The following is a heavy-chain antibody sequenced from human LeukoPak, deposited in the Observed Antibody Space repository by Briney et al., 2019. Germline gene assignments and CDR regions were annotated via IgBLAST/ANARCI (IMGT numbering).Heavy chain of an antibody. Sequence: SETLSLTCTVSGGSISSYYCSWIRQPPGKGLEWIGYIYYSGSTNYNPSLKGRVTMSVDTSKNQFSLKLSSVTAADTAVYYCARQVTLYGAHDAFDLWGQGTMVTVSS. V-gene: IGHV4-59*08. D-gene: IGHD3-16*01. CDR1: GGSISSYY. CDR2: IYYSGST. J-gene: IGHJ3*01. CDR3: ARQVTLYGAHDAFDL.